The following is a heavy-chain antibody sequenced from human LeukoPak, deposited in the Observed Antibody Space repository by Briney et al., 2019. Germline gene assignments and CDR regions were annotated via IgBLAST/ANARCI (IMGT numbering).Heavy chain of an antibody. Sequence: PGGSLRLSCVVSGFPFSNNPMNWVRQAPGKGLEWVSYISTAITTTYYAESVKGRFTISRDNAKNSLYLRMNSLRVEDTAVYYCARDGGKGYEIDYWGQGTLVTVSS. J-gene: IGHJ4*02. D-gene: IGHD2-2*01. CDR1: GFPFSNNP. V-gene: IGHV3-48*01. CDR3: ARDGGKGYEIDY. CDR2: ISTAITTT.